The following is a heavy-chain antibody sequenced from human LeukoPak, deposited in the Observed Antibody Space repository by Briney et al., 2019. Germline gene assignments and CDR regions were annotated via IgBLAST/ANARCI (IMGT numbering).Heavy chain of an antibody. V-gene: IGHV3-30*02. J-gene: IGHJ4*02. D-gene: IGHD2-15*01. CDR3: AKLTVGVVAAIPRSFDY. CDR1: GFTFSSYG. CDR2: IRYDGSNK. Sequence: GGSLRLSCAASGFTFSSYGMHWVRQAPGKGLEWVAFIRYDGSNKYYADSVKGRFTISRDNSKNTLYLQMNSLRAEDTAGYYGAKLTVGVVAAIPRSFDYWGQGTLVTVSS.